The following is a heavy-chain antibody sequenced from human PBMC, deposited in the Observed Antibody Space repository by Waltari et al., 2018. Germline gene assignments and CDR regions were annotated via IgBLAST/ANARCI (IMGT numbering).Heavy chain of an antibody. CDR3: ARAVGAIKHPDWFDP. CDR1: GGSISRGSYY. D-gene: IGHD1-26*01. J-gene: IGHJ5*02. Sequence: QVQLQESGPGLVKPSQTLYLTCTVSGGSISRGSYYWSWIRQPAGKGLEWIGRIYTSGSTNYNPSIKSRVTISVDTSKNQFSLKLSSVTAADTAVYYCARAVGAIKHPDWFDPWGQGTLVTVSS. V-gene: IGHV4-61*02. CDR2: IYTSGST.